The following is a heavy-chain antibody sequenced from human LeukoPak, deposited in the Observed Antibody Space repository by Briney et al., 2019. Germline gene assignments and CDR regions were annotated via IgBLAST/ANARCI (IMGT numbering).Heavy chain of an antibody. D-gene: IGHD3-22*01. Sequence: GGTLRLSCAASGFTFSNYGMNWVRQAPGKGLEWVAFIRYDGSNKYYADSVKGRFTISRDNSKNTLYLQMNSLRAEDTAVYYCANLPAYYYDSSGYYSLLDLWGRGTLVTVSS. CDR2: IRYDGSNK. V-gene: IGHV3-30*02. CDR3: ANLPAYYYDSSGYYSLLDL. J-gene: IGHJ2*01. CDR1: GFTFSNYG.